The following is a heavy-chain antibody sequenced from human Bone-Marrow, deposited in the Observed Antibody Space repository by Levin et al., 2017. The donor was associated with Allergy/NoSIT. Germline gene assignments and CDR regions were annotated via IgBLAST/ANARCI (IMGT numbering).Heavy chain of an antibody. V-gene: IGHV4-59*01. J-gene: IGHJ3*02. CDR1: GGPISNYY. CDR2: IYYSGST. D-gene: IGHD3-22*01. CDR3: AREVLAYSSADSSADAYDI. Sequence: ASETLSLTCTVSGGPISNYYWTWIRQPPGKGLEWIGCIYYSGSTNYNPSLKSRVTISLDTSKNQFSLKLSSVTAADTAVYYCAREVLAYSSADSSADAYDIWGHGTLVAVSS.